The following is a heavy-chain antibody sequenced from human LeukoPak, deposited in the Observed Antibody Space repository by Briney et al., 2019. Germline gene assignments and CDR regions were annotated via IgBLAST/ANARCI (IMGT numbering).Heavy chain of an antibody. D-gene: IGHD3-3*01. J-gene: IGHJ4*02. Sequence: GATVNLSCKASGYKSTDYYIHWVRQAPGKGLEWMGRIDPEDGETKSAPTFQGRLTIVADTSTDTVSMRLSSLGSEDTAIYFCTTGEVLRFRYWGQGALITVSS. CDR2: IDPEDGET. CDR1: GYKSTDYY. CDR3: TTGEVLRFRY. V-gene: IGHV1-69-2*01.